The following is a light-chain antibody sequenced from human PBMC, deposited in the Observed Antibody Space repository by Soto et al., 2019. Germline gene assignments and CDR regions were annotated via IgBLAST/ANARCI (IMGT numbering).Light chain of an antibody. Sequence: DIQMTQSPSSLSASVGDRVTITCRASQGISNYLAWYQQKPGKVPKLLIYAASTLQSGVPSRFSGSGSGTDFTLTISSLQPEDVATYYCQKYNSVLTFGQGTKVDIK. J-gene: IGKJ1*01. CDR1: QGISNY. CDR2: AAS. CDR3: QKYNSVLT. V-gene: IGKV1-27*01.